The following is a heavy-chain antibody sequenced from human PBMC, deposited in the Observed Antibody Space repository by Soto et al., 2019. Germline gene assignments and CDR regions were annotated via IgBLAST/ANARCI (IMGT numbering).Heavy chain of an antibody. CDR2: ISYDGSNK. V-gene: IGHV3-30*18. D-gene: IGHD2-2*01. CDR1: GFTFSSYG. CDR3: AKIINEFCSSTSCYPLSDYYYGMDV. J-gene: IGHJ6*02. Sequence: QVQLVESGGGVVQPGRSLRLSCAASGFTFSSYGMHWVRQAPGKGLEWVAVISYDGSNKYYADSVKGRFTISRDNSKNTLYLQMNSPRAEDTAVYYCAKIINEFCSSTSCYPLSDYYYGMDVWGQGTTVTVSS.